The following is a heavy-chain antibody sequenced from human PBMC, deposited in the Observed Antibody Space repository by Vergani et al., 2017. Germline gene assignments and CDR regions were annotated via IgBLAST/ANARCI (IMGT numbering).Heavy chain of an antibody. CDR3: ARARVDYYGSGSYYKVGHWFDP. Sequence: QVLLVQSGAEVKKPGASVRVSCKTSGYTFTNYYIHWVRQAPGQGLEWMGWISAYNGNTNYAQKLQGRVTMTTDTSTSTAYMELRSLRSDDTAVYYCARARVDYYGSGSYYKVGHWFDPWGQGTLVTVSS. J-gene: IGHJ5*02. CDR1: GYTFTNYY. CDR2: ISAYNGNT. V-gene: IGHV1-18*04. D-gene: IGHD3-10*01.